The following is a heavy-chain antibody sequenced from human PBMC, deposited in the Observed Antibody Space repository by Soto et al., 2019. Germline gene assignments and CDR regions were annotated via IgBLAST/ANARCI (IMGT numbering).Heavy chain of an antibody. V-gene: IGHV1-46*01. CDR3: ARVRAAAGTVIHGLIAFDI. J-gene: IGHJ3*02. CDR1: GYTFTSYY. D-gene: IGHD6-13*01. Sequence: GASVNVSCKASGYTFTSYYMHWVRQAPRQRLEWMGIINPSGGSTSYAQKFQGRVTMTRDTSTSTVYMELSSLRSEDTAVYYCARVRAAAGTVIHGLIAFDIRGQGTMVTVSS. CDR2: INPSGGST.